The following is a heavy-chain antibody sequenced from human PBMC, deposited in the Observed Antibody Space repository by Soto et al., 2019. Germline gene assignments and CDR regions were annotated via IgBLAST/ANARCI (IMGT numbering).Heavy chain of an antibody. V-gene: IGHV4-39*01. CDR1: GGSIGSSSYY. CDR3: ARQRPPADVLFDY. Sequence: SETLSLTCTVSGGSIGSSSYYWGWIRQPPGKGLEWIGSFYYSGTTYYNPSLKSRVTISVDTSKNHFSLRLSSVTAADTAVYFCARQRPPADVLFDYWGQGTLVTVSS. J-gene: IGHJ4*02. CDR2: FYYSGTT. D-gene: IGHD2-2*01.